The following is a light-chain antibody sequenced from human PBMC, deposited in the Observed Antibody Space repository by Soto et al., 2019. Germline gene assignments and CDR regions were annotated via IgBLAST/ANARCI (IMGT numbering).Light chain of an antibody. CDR3: QRYKNGTRT. Sequence: EVVLTQSPATLVLSPWEGVTLFXRASHGIIGTLPWYQHKPGXTPRXXXDDXSARATGGPARLSGSRSAPEFTLAINSLQSEDLAIYYCQRYKNGTRTFGGGTKVDIK. CDR1: HGIIGT. V-gene: IGKV3-15*01. CDR2: DXS. J-gene: IGKJ4*02.